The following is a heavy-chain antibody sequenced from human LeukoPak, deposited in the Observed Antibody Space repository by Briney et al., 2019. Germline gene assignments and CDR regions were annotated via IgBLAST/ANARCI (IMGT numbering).Heavy chain of an antibody. CDR3: ARNFGVWELPMGDY. V-gene: IGHV4-59*12. CDR2: IYYSGST. J-gene: IGHJ4*02. D-gene: IGHD1-26*01. Sequence: PSETLSLTCTVSGGSISSYYWSWIRQPPGKGLEWIGNIYYSGSTNYNPSLKSRVTISVDTSKNQFSLKLSSVTAADTAVYYCARNFGVWELPMGDYWGQGTLVTVSS. CDR1: GGSISSYY.